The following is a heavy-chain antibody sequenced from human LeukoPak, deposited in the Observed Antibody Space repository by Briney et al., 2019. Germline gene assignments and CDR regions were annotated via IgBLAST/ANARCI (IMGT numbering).Heavy chain of an antibody. Sequence: PGRSLRLSCAASGFTFSSYAMHWVRQAPGKGLEWVAVISYDGSNKYYADSVKGRFTISRDNSKNTLYLQMNSLRAEDTAVYYCARVAWDGGYYFDYGGQGTLVTVSS. CDR2: ISYDGSNK. J-gene: IGHJ4*02. CDR1: GFTFSSYA. D-gene: IGHD2-15*01. V-gene: IGHV3-30*04. CDR3: ARVAWDGGYYFDY.